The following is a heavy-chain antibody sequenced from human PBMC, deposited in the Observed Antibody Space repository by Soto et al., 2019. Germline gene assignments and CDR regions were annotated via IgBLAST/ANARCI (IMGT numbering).Heavy chain of an antibody. Sequence: EVQLLESGGGLVQPGGSLRLSCAASGLTFSNYAMSWVRQAPGKGLEWVTAISGSGDTYYADSVKGRFTISRDNSKNTLYLQMNSLRAEDTAVYYCATFKFGLKYYFDYWGQGTLVTVSS. CDR2: ISGSGDT. J-gene: IGHJ4*02. CDR3: ATFKFGLKYYFDY. V-gene: IGHV3-23*01. D-gene: IGHD3-10*01. CDR1: GLTFSNYA.